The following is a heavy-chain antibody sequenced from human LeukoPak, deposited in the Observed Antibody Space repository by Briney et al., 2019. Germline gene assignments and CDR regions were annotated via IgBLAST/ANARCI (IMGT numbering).Heavy chain of an antibody. J-gene: IGHJ6*03. Sequence: PGGSLRLSCAASGFTFSSYTMNWVRQPPGKGLEWGSNIGTSSTTIYYADSVKGRFTISRDNAKNSLYLQMNSLRADDTAVYYCARFAAGGSYYYYMDVWGKGTTVTVSS. V-gene: IGHV3-48*01. D-gene: IGHD6-25*01. CDR2: IGTSSTTI. CDR1: GFTFSSYT. CDR3: ARFAAGGSYYYYMDV.